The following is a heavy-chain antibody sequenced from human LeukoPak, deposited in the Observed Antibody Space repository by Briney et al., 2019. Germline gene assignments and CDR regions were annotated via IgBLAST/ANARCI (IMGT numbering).Heavy chain of an antibody. D-gene: IGHD3-22*01. V-gene: IGHV3-48*02. Sequence: GGSLRLSCAASEFTSSSSSMNWVRKAPGKGQEWVSYISSSSSTIHYAESVKGRCTISRDNAKNSLYLQMNSLRDEDTAVYYCAREMAHYFDSSGYSFWGQGTLVTVSS. CDR3: AREMAHYFDSSGYSF. CDR1: EFTSSSSS. J-gene: IGHJ4*02. CDR2: ISSSSSTI.